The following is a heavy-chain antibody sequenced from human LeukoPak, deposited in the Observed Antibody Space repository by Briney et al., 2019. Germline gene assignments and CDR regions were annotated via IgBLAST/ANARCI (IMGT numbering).Heavy chain of an antibody. Sequence: SETLSLTCSVSGGSTSDYYWNWIRQPAGQGLEWLGRIYYTGNTAYNPSLESRLTMSLDAAKNQFSLKVTSVTAADTAVYYCARGGTLFTYFDSWGQGTLVTVSS. V-gene: IGHV4-4*07. D-gene: IGHD3-10*02. CDR1: GGSTSDYY. J-gene: IGHJ4*02. CDR3: ARGGTLFTYFDS. CDR2: IYYTGNT.